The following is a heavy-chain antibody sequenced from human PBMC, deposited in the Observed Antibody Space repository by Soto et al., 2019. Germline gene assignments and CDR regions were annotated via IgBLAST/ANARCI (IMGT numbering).Heavy chain of an antibody. J-gene: IGHJ6*02. CDR2: ISYDGSNK. Sequence: GGSLRLSCAASGFTFSSYAMHWVRQAPGKGLEWVAVISYDGSNKYYADSVKGRFTISRDNSKNTLYLQMNSLRAEDTAVYYCARDEGIAVAARGYYYYGMDVWGQGTTVTV. CDR1: GFTFSSYA. V-gene: IGHV3-30-3*01. D-gene: IGHD6-19*01. CDR3: ARDEGIAVAARGYYYYGMDV.